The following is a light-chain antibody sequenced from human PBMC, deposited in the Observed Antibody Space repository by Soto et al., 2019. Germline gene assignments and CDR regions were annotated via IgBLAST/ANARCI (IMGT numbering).Light chain of an antibody. CDR1: QDIDSW. V-gene: IGKV1-12*01. CDR3: QQGSSFPWT. CDR2: AAS. Sequence: DIQMTQSPSSVSASVGDRVTITCRASQDIDSWLAWYQQKPGKAPKLLIYAASSLQSGVPLRFSGSGSGTDFTFTIASLHPEDFATYYCQQGSSFPWTVGQGTKV. J-gene: IGKJ1*01.